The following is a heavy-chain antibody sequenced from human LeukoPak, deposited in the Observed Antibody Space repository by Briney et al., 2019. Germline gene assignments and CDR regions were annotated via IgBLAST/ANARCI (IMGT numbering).Heavy chain of an antibody. D-gene: IGHD6-13*01. CDR2: IIPIFGTA. V-gene: IGHV1-69*05. J-gene: IGHJ4*02. CDR3: ARDPIGSRWPYYFDY. Sequence: ASVKVSCKASGGTFSSYAISWVRQAPGQGLEWMGGIIPIFGTANYAQKFQARVTITRDTSASTAYMELNSLRSEDTAVYYCARDPIGSRWPYYFDYWGQGTLVTVSS. CDR1: GGTFSSYA.